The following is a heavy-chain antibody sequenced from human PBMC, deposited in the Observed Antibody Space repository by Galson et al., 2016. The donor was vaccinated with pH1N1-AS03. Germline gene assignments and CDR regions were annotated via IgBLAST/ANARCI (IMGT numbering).Heavy chain of an antibody. CDR3: VRDIYGDPLGE. CDR1: GDSVLSDSAA. D-gene: IGHD4-17*01. CDR2: TYLRSTWYH. V-gene: IGHV6-1*01. J-gene: IGHJ4*02. Sequence: CAISGDSVLSDSAAWNWVRQSPLRGLEWLGRTYLRSTWYHDYAESMKSRIIINADTSKNQFSLQLNSVTPEDTAVYYCVRDIYGDPLGEWGQGTLVTVSS.